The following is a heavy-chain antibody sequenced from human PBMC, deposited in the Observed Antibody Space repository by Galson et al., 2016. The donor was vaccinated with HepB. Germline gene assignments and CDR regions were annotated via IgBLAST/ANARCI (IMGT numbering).Heavy chain of an antibody. CDR2: ISSSGTTI. J-gene: IGHJ4*02. V-gene: IGHV3-11*04. CDR1: GFTFSNAW. CDR3: TGGYGSGNYYILQVDY. D-gene: IGHD3-10*01. Sequence: SLRLSCAASGFTFSNAWMSWVRQAPGKGLEWVSYISSSGTTIYYADSVRGRFTISRENAKNSQYLQMNTRRAEDTAVYYCTGGYGSGNYYILQVDYWGQGTLVTVSS.